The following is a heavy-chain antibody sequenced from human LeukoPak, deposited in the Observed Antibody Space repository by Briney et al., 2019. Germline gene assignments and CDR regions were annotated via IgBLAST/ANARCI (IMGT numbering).Heavy chain of an antibody. D-gene: IGHD6-13*01. CDR3: ARVGLKTYSSSWNVDY. CDR2: INPSGGST. CDR1: GYTFTGYY. Sequence: ASVKVSCKASGYTFTGYYMHWVRQAPGQGLEWMGIINPSGGSTSYAQKFQGRVTMTRDTSTSTVYMELSSLRSEDTAVYYCARVGLKTYSSSWNVDYWGQGTLVTVSS. J-gene: IGHJ4*02. V-gene: IGHV1-46*01.